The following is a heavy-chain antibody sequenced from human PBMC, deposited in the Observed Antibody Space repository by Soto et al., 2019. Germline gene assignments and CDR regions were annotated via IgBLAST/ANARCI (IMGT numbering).Heavy chain of an antibody. Sequence: SCAASGFICSSYDMSWVRQAPGKGLEWVSTILVDGRTFYVDSVKGRFTISRDSSKNTVYLQMNSLTAGDTALYYCAKATATGGGAFDICGQGTMVTV. CDR2: ILVDGRT. D-gene: IGHD2-8*02. CDR1: GFICSSYD. CDR3: AKATATGGGAFDI. V-gene: IGHV3-23*01. J-gene: IGHJ3*02.